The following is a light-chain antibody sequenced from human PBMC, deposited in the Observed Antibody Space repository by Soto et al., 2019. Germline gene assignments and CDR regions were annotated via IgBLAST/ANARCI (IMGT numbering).Light chain of an antibody. CDR2: EVS. CDR3: SSYAGRTMRV. Sequence: QLVLTQPPSASGSPGQSVTISCTGTSSDVGGYNYVSWYQQHPGKAPKLMIYEVSKRPSGVPDRFSGSKSGNTASLTVSGLQAEDEADYYCSSYAGRTMRVFGGGTKLTVL. J-gene: IGLJ3*02. CDR1: SSDVGGYNY. V-gene: IGLV2-8*01.